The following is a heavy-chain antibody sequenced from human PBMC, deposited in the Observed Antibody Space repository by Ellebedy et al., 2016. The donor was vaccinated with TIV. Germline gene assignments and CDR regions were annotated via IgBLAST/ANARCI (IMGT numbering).Heavy chain of an antibody. CDR3: ATAYIAVADY. CDR2: INPSGGST. CDR1: GYTFPSYY. J-gene: IGHJ4*02. V-gene: IGHV1-46*01. D-gene: IGHD6-19*01. Sequence: ASVKVSCXASGYTFPSYYMHWVRQAPGQGLEWMGIINPSGGSTSYAQKFQGRVTMTRDTSTSTVYMELSSLRSEDTAVYYCATAYIAVADYWGQGTLVTVSS.